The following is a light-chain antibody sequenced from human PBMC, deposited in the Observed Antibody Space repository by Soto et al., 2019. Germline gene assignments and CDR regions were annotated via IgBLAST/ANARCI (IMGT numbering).Light chain of an antibody. Sequence: DIQITQSPASLSSFLLDIVTISFRASQGISSWLAWYQQKPGKAPKLLIYAASTLQSGVPSRFSGSGSGTDFTLTISSLQTEDFATYYCQQANSPYTFGQGTKVDIK. V-gene: IGKV1-12*01. CDR3: QQANSPYT. J-gene: IGKJ2*01. CDR1: QGISSW. CDR2: AAS.